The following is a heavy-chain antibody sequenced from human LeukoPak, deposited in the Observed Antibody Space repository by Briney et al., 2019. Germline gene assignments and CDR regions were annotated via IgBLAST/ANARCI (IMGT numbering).Heavy chain of an antibody. CDR3: ARGPYYYYGSGSYLRYFDY. J-gene: IGHJ4*02. V-gene: IGHV1-8*01. CDR1: GYTLTSYD. CDR2: MNPNSGNT. D-gene: IGHD3-10*01. Sequence: GASVKVSCKASGYTLTSYDINWVRQATGQGLEWMGWMNPNSGNTGYAQKFQGRVTMTRNTSISTAYMELSSLRSEDTAVYYCARGPYYYYGSGSYLRYFDYWGQGTLVTVSS.